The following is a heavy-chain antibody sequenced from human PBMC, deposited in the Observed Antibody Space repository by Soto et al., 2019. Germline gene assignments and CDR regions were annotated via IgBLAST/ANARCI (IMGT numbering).Heavy chain of an antibody. CDR3: ARADSSGWYPYYYYGMDV. V-gene: IGHV6-1*01. CDR1: GDSVSSNSAA. CDR2: TYYRSKWYN. Sequence: SQTLSLTCVISGDSVSSNSAAWNWIRQSPSRGLEWLGRTYYRSKWYNDYAVSVKSRITINPDTSKNQFSLQLNSVTPEDTAVYYCARADSSGWYPYYYYGMDVWGQGTTVTVSS. J-gene: IGHJ6*02. D-gene: IGHD6-19*01.